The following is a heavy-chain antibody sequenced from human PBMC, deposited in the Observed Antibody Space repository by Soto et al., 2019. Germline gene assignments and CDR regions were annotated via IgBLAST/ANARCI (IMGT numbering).Heavy chain of an antibody. CDR3: ASFSGATYGDYGGGINY. V-gene: IGHV4-39*01. D-gene: IGHD4-17*01. CDR1: GGSISGSSYY. CDR2: VHFSGST. J-gene: IGHJ4*02. Sequence: SETLSLTCTVSGGSISGSSYYWGWIRQPPGKGLECIGSVHFSGSTDYNPSLKSRVTISVDTSKNQFSLKLTSVTAADTAVYFCASFSGATYGDYGGGINYWGQGTLVTVSS.